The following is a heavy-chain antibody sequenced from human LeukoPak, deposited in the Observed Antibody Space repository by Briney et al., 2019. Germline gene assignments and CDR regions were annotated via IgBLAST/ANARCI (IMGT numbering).Heavy chain of an antibody. CDR1: GGSISSSSYY. J-gene: IGHJ6*03. CDR2: IYYSGST. V-gene: IGHV4-39*01. D-gene: IGHD6-6*01. CDR3: ARTPYWTSLAVRPDYYYYMDV. Sequence: PSETLSLTCTVSGGSISSSSYYWGWIRQPPGKGLEWIGSIYYSGSTYYNPSLKSRVTISVDTSKNQFSLKLSSVTAADTAVYYCARTPYWTSLAVRPDYYYYMDVWGKGTTVTVSS.